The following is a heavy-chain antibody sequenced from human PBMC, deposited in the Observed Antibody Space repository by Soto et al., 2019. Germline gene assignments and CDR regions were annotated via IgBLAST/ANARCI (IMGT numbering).Heavy chain of an antibody. D-gene: IGHD4-17*01. V-gene: IGHV3-30*18. CDR2: ISYDGSNK. CDR1: GFTFSSYG. Sequence: SLRLSCSASGFTFSSYGMHWVRQAPGKGLEWVAVISYDGSNKYYADSVKGRFTISRDNSKNTLYLQMNSLRAEDTAVYYCAKDRDGNYGDHDYYYYYGMDVWGQGTTVTVSS. J-gene: IGHJ6*01. CDR3: AKDRDGNYGDHDYYYYYGMDV.